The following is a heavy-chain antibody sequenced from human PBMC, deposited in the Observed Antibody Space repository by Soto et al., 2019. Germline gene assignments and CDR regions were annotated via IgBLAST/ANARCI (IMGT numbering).Heavy chain of an antibody. Sequence: QFHLVQSGVEVKTPGASVKVSCQASGYTFFTYDFSWVRQAPGQGLEWMGWISTYSGDTKYAQKFQGRVTMTTDTSTTTAYLELRSLRSDDTAVYYCARHHGPTTSENWFDPWGQGTLVTVSS. V-gene: IGHV1-18*01. CDR1: GYTFFTYD. CDR2: ISTYSGDT. J-gene: IGHJ5*02. CDR3: ARHHGPTTSENWFDP. D-gene: IGHD5-12*01.